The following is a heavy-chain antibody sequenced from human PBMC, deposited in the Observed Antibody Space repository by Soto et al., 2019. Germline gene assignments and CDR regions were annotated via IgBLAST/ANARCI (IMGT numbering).Heavy chain of an antibody. CDR3: ARSIDGGYFDY. Sequence: SETLSLTCTVSGGSISSYYWSWIRQPPGKGLEWIGYIYYSGSTNYNPSLKSRVTISVDTSKNQFSLKLSSVTAADTAVYYCARSIDGGYFDYWGQGTPVTVSS. J-gene: IGHJ4*02. D-gene: IGHD2-15*01. CDR2: IYYSGST. CDR1: GGSISSYY. V-gene: IGHV4-59*01.